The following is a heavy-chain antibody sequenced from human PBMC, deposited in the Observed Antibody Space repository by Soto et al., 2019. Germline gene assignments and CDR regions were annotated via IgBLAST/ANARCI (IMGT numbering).Heavy chain of an antibody. J-gene: IGHJ5*02. CDR3: ARQGGWFDP. D-gene: IGHD1-26*01. V-gene: IGHV4-59*08. CDR2: IYYSGST. Sequence: QVQLQESGPGLVKPSETLSLTCTVSGGSIRSYYWSWIRQPPGKGLEWIGSIYYSGSTNYKPSLKSRVTISVDPSKNQFSLKLNSVTAADTALYYWARQGGWFDPWGQGTLVTVSS. CDR1: GGSIRSYY.